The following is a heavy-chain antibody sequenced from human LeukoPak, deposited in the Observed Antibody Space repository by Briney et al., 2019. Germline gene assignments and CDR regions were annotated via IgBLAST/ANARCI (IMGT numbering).Heavy chain of an antibody. Sequence: GGSLRLSCAASGFTFSSYSMNWVRQAPGKGLEWVAAISTTSGNIYYADSVKGRFTISRDNAKNSLYLQMNSLRAEDTAVYYCASRFDYWGQGTLVTVSS. J-gene: IGHJ4*02. CDR2: ISTTSGNI. CDR3: ASRFDY. CDR1: GFTFSSYS. V-gene: IGHV3-21*01.